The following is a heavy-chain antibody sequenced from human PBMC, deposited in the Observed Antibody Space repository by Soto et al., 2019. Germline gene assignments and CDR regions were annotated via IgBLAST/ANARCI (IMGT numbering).Heavy chain of an antibody. V-gene: IGHV3-30*18. J-gene: IGHJ4*02. D-gene: IGHD5-18*01. CDR1: GFTFSSYG. CDR3: AKGRGYSYGSDFDY. CDR2: ISYDGSNK. Sequence: QVQLVESGGGVVQPGRSLRLSCAASGFTFSSYGMHWVRQAPGKGLEWVAIISYDGSNKYYADSVKGRFTISRDNSKNTLYLQMNRLRAEDTAVYYCAKGRGYSYGSDFDYWGQGTLVTVSS.